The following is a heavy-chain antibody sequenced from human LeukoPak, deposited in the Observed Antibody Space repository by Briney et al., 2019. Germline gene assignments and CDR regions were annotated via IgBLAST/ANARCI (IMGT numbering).Heavy chain of an antibody. J-gene: IGHJ5*02. V-gene: IGHV1-69*13. D-gene: IGHD3-10*01. CDR3: ASSRYYKYNWFDP. Sequence: SVKVSCKASGGTFSSYAISWVRQAPGQGLEWMGGIIPIFGTANYAQKFQGRVTITADESTSTAYMELSSLRSEDTAVYYCASSRYYKYNWFDPWGQGTLVTVSS. CDR2: IIPIFGTA. CDR1: GGTFSSYA.